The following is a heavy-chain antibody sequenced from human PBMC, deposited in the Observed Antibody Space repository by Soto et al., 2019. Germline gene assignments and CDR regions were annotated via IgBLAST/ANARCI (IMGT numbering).Heavy chain of an antibody. D-gene: IGHD6-13*01. Sequence: GGSLRLSCAASGFTFSSYGMHWVRQAPGKGLEWVAVIWYDGSNKYYADSVKGRFTISRDNSKNTLYLQMNSLRAEDTAVYYCARDPSSSSWDIDYWGQGTLVTVSS. CDR2: IWYDGSNK. CDR1: GFTFSSYG. J-gene: IGHJ4*02. V-gene: IGHV3-33*01. CDR3: ARDPSSSSWDIDY.